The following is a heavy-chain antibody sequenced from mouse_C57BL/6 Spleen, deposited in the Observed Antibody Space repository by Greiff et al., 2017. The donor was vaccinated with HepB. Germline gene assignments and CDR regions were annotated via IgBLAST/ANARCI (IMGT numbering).Heavy chain of an antibody. J-gene: IGHJ2*01. V-gene: IGHV1-54*01. CDR2: INPGSGGT. CDR1: GYAFTNYL. CDR3: ARSYDGYYGGY. D-gene: IGHD2-3*01. Sequence: VQLQQSGAELVRPGTSVKVSCKASGYAFTNYLIEWVKQRPGQGLEWIGVINPGSGGTNYNEKFKGKATLTADKSSSTAYMQLSSLTSADSAVYFCARSYDGYYGGYWGQGTTLTVSS.